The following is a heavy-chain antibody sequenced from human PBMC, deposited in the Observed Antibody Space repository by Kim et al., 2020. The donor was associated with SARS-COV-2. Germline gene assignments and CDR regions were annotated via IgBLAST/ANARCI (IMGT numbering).Heavy chain of an antibody. J-gene: IGHJ5*02. D-gene: IGHD6-13*01. Sequence: NPSLKSRVTISVDTSKNQFSLKLSSVTAADTAVYYCAGGIAAAATGWFDPWGQGTLVTVSS. V-gene: IGHV4-39*01. CDR3: AGGIAAAATGWFDP.